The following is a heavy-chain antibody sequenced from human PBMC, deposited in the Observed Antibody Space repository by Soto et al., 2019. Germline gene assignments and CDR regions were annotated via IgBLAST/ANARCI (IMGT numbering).Heavy chain of an antibody. V-gene: IGHV3-30*18. Sequence: GGSLRLSCAASGFTFSSYGMHWVRQAPGKGLESVAAISYDGSNKYYPDSVKGQFTISRDNSKNTLYLQMNSLRAEATAVYYCAKGPFWSGATTVWYYYYGMDVWGQGTTVTVSS. D-gene: IGHD1-26*01. J-gene: IGHJ6*02. CDR1: GFTFSSYG. CDR3: AKGPFWSGATTVWYYYYGMDV. CDR2: ISYDGSNK.